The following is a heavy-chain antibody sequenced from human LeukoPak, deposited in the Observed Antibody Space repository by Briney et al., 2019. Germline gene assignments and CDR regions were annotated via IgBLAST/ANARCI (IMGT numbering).Heavy chain of an antibody. Sequence: SETLSLTCTVSGGSISSYYWSWIRQPPGKGLEWIGYIYYSGSTNYNPSLKSRVTIPVDTSKNQFSLKLSSVTAADTAVYYCARDLGIAVAGNYYYYGMDVWGKGTTVTVSS. CDR3: ARDLGIAVAGNYYYYGMDV. CDR1: GGSISSYY. V-gene: IGHV4-59*01. D-gene: IGHD6-19*01. CDR2: IYYSGST. J-gene: IGHJ6*04.